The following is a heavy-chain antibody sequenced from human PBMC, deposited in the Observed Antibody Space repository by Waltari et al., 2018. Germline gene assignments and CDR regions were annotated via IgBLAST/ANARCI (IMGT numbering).Heavy chain of an antibody. CDR1: GDSVAAYY. Sequence: QVHLQESGPGLVKPSETLSLTCTVSGDSVAAYYWSWIRQPPGKGLEWIGYIYYSGSTTYNPSLQSRLSMSVDTSKNQFSLKLSSVTAADTAVYYCALTGGPDYFDHWGQGALVTVSS. CDR3: ALTGGPDYFDH. J-gene: IGHJ4*02. CDR2: IYYSGST. V-gene: IGHV4-59*02. D-gene: IGHD3-10*01.